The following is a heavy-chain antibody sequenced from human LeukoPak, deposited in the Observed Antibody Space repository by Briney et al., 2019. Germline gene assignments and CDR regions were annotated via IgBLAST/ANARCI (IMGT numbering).Heavy chain of an antibody. Sequence: GGSLRLSCAASGFTFSSFWMSWVRQAPGKGLAWVANIKQDGSEKYFVDSVKGRFTISRDNAKNSLYLQMSSLRAEDTAVYYRARGGSRHPSPEDYWGRGTLVTVSS. J-gene: IGHJ4*02. V-gene: IGHV3-7*03. CDR3: ARGGSRHPSPEDY. CDR1: GFTFSSFW. CDR2: IKQDGSEK. D-gene: IGHD1-1*01.